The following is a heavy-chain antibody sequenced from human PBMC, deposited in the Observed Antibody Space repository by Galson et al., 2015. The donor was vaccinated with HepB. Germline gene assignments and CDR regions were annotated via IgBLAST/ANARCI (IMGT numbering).Heavy chain of an antibody. D-gene: IGHD6-6*01. J-gene: IGHJ4*02. CDR2: INPNSGGT. CDR1: GYTFTGYY. V-gene: IGHV1-2*02. CDR3: ARSASIAVPFDY. Sequence: SVKVSCKASGYTFTGYYMHWVRQAPGQGLEWMGWINPNSGGTNYAQKFQGRVTMTRDTSISTAYMELSRLRSDDTAVYYCARSASIAVPFDYWGQGTLVTVSS.